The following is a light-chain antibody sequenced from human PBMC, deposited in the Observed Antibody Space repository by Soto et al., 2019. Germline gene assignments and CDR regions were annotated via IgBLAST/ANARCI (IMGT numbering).Light chain of an antibody. CDR2: EVS. CDR3: SSYAGANSVV. CDR1: SSDVGGYNY. Sequence: QSALTQPPSASGSPGQSVTISCTGMSSDVGGYNYVSWYQQHPGKAPKLMIYEVSKRPSGVPDRFSGSNSGNTASLTVSGLQAEDEADYYCSSYAGANSVVFGGGTKLTVL. V-gene: IGLV2-8*01. J-gene: IGLJ2*01.